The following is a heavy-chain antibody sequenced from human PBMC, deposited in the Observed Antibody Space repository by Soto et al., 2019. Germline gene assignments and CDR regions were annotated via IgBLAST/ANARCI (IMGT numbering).Heavy chain of an antibody. D-gene: IGHD1-1*01. V-gene: IGHV3-21*01. CDR2: ISSSSSYI. Sequence: PWESXRLSCAASGVTFSSYSINWVRQAPGKGLEWVSSISSSSSYIYYADSVKGRLTIYRDNAKNSLYLQMNSLRAEDTDVYYCARIWNSGGYFDYWGQGTLVTVSS. CDR1: GVTFSSYS. CDR3: ARIWNSGGYFDY. J-gene: IGHJ4*02.